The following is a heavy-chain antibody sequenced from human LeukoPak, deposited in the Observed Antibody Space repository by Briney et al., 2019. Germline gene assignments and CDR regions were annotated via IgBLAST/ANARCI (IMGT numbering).Heavy chain of an antibody. J-gene: IGHJ6*03. CDR3: ARGTIFGVVPYYYYMDV. CDR2: IIPIFGTA. D-gene: IGHD3-3*01. V-gene: IGHV1-69*05. Sequence: SVKVSCKASGGTFSSYAISWVRQAPGQGLEWMGRIIPIFGTANYAQKFQGRVTITTEESTSTAYMELSSLRSEDTAVYYCARGTIFGVVPYYYYMDVWGKGTTVTVSS. CDR1: GGTFSSYA.